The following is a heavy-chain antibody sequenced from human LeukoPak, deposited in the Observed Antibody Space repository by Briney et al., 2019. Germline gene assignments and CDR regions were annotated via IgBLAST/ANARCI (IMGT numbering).Heavy chain of an antibody. D-gene: IGHD3-10*01. CDR3: AKVPSLQYGSSYYYYGIDV. CDR1: GFTFNNYA. CDR2: ISGGGETT. Sequence: PGGSLRLSCAASGFTFNNYAMNWVRQAPGKGLEWVSSISGGGETTYYADSAKGRFTISRDNSKNTLYLQMNSLRAEDTAVYYCAKVPSLQYGSSYYYYGIDVWGQGTTVTVSS. V-gene: IGHV3-23*01. J-gene: IGHJ6*02.